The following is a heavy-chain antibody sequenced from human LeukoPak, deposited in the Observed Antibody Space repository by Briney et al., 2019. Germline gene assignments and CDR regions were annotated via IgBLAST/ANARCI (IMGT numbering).Heavy chain of an antibody. CDR1: GFTFSDYY. V-gene: IGHV3-11*01. CDR2: ISSSGSTI. D-gene: IGHD4-17*01. Sequence: KPGGSLRLSCAASGFTFSDYYMSWIRQAPGKGLEWVSYISSSGSTIYYADSVKGRFTISRDNSKNTLYLQMNSLRAEDTAVYYCAEVTVTNLGDYWGQGTLVTVSS. CDR3: AEVTVTNLGDY. J-gene: IGHJ4*02.